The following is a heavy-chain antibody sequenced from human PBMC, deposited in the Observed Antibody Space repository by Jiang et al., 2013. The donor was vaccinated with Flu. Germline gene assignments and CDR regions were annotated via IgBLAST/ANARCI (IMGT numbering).Heavy chain of an antibody. J-gene: IGHJ4*02. Sequence: KFQGRVTITADESTSTAYMELSSLRSEDTAVYYCARGGSGYDSSGYYDYWGQGTLVTVSS. V-gene: IGHV1-69*01. CDR3: ARGGSGYDSSGYYDY. D-gene: IGHD3-22*01.